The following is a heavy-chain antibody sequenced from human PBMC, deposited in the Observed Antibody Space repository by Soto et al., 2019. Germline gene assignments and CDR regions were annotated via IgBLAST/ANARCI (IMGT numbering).Heavy chain of an antibody. V-gene: IGHV4-59*01. CDR1: GGSISSYY. CDR3: AREKYGEFDY. CDR2: IYYSGST. Sequence: SSETLSLTCTVSGGSISSYYWSWIRQPPGKGLEWIGYIYYSGSTNYNPSLKSRVTISVDTSKNQFSLKLSSVTAADTAVYYCAREKYGEFDYWGQGTLVTVSS. D-gene: IGHD2-2*01. J-gene: IGHJ4*02.